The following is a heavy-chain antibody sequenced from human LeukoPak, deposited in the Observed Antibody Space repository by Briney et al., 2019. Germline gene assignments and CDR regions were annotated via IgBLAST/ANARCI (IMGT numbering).Heavy chain of an antibody. CDR3: ARDYDSSGYYFFDY. D-gene: IGHD3-22*01. J-gene: IGHJ4*02. CDR2: INWNGGST. Sequence: PGGSLRLSCAASGFSFSSYYMSWVRQAPGKGLEWVSGINWNGGSTGYADSVKGRFTISRDNAKNSLYLQMNSLRAEDTALYHCARDYDSSGYYFFDYWGQGTLVTVSS. CDR1: GFSFSSYY. V-gene: IGHV3-20*01.